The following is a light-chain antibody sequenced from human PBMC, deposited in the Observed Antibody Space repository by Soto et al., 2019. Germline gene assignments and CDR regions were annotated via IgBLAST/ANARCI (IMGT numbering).Light chain of an antibody. CDR3: QQTYTTPLT. CDR1: QSIRTY. Sequence: DIQMTESPSSLSGSVGDRVTITCRASQSIRTYLNWYQQKPGKAPNLLIYSASTLQSGVPSRFSGSASGADFTLTISSLQPEDFATYYCQQTYTTPLTFGGGTKVEI. V-gene: IGKV1-39*01. J-gene: IGKJ4*01. CDR2: SAS.